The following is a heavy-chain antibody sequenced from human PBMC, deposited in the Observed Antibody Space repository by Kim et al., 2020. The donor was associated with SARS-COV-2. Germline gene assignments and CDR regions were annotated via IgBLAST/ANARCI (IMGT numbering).Heavy chain of an antibody. J-gene: IGHJ4*02. CDR2: ISYDGSNK. CDR3: ANLYYYDSSGPVFY. D-gene: IGHD3-22*01. CDR1: GFTFSSYG. Sequence: GGSLRLSCAASGFTFSSYGMHWVRQAPGKGLEWVAVISYDGSNKYYADSVKGRFTISRDNSKNTLYLQMNSLRAEDTAVYYCANLYYYDSSGPVFYWGQGTLVTVSS. V-gene: IGHV3-30*18.